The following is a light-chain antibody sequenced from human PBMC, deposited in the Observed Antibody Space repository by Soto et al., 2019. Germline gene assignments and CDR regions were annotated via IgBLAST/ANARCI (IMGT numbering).Light chain of an antibody. Sequence: QSALTQPPSASGSARQSVSISCTGTSSDVGAYNYVSWYQQHPGKAPKLIIYEVSKRPSGVPDRFSGSKSGNAASLTVSGLQAEDEADYYCSSYAGSDNYVFGTGTKLTVL. CDR3: SSYAGSDNYV. CDR2: EVS. CDR1: SSDVGAYNY. V-gene: IGLV2-8*01. J-gene: IGLJ1*01.